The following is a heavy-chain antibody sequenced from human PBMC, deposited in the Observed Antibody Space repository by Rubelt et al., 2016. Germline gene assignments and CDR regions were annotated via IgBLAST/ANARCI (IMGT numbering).Heavy chain of an antibody. Sequence: QVQLQESGPGLVKPSETLSLTCTVSGGSISTYYWSWIRQPPGKGLEWIGYIYYNGSTNYNPSLKSRVTISVDTSKNKFSLKLNSVTAADTAVYYCARGHDYKSSWFDPWGQGTLVTVSS. CDR3: ARGHDYKSSWFDP. J-gene: IGHJ5*02. V-gene: IGHV4-59*01. CDR2: IYYNGST. D-gene: IGHD4-11*01. CDR1: GGSISTYY.